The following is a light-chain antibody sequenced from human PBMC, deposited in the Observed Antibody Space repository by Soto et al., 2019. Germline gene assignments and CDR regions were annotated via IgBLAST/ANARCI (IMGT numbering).Light chain of an antibody. CDR3: QQYYNFPT. V-gene: IGKV1-33*01. CDR1: RDIDTY. J-gene: IGKJ5*01. CDR2: DAS. Sequence: DVQMTQSPSSLSASVGDRVTITCQASRDIDTYLNWYQQRPGKAPKLLIYDASKLQTGVQSRFSGRKSGTDFIFTINSLQPEYIATYYCQQYYNFPTFCQGTRLEIK.